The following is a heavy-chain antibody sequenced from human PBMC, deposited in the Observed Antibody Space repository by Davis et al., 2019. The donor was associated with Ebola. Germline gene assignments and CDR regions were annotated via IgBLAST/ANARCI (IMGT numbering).Heavy chain of an antibody. D-gene: IGHD1-1*01. CDR2: IYPSDSDT. V-gene: IGHV5-51*01. Sequence: GESLKISCKGSGYSFTSYWIGWVRQMPGKGLEWMGIIYPSDSDTRYSPSFQGQITISADRSIDTAYLQWSSLKASDTAIYYCALLPYRSSWNDGFDFWGQGTMVTVSS. CDR1: GYSFTSYW. J-gene: IGHJ3*01. CDR3: ALLPYRSSWNDGFDF.